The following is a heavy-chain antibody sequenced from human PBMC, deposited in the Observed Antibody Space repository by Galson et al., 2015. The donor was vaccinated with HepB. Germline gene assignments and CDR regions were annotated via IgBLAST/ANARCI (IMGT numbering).Heavy chain of an antibody. CDR1: GFPFSYYA. D-gene: IGHD6-19*01. CDR3: AKVSPEKTDGWYRQALYYFDS. V-gene: IGHV3-23*01. CDR2: ITPSGGNT. Sequence: SLRLSCAASGFPFSYYAMTWVRQAPGKGLEWVSAITPSGGNTYSADSLKGRFTISRDNSKNTVFLQMNRLRADDRAIYFCAKVSPEKTDGWYRQALYYFDSWGHGTRVTVSS. J-gene: IGHJ4*01.